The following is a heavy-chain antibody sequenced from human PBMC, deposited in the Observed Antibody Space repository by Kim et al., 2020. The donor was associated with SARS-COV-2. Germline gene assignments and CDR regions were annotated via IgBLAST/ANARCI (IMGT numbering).Heavy chain of an antibody. CDR2: IYYSGST. CDR3: ARVFRGMDV. D-gene: IGHD3-10*02. J-gene: IGHJ6*02. V-gene: IGHV4-59*01. Sequence: SETLSLTCSVSGGSIIPYYWTWIRQSPGRGLEWIGYIYYSGSTNYNPSLKSRVTISVDTSKNQFSLKLNSMTAADTGVYYCARVFRGMDVWGQGTTVIVSS. CDR1: GGSIIPYY.